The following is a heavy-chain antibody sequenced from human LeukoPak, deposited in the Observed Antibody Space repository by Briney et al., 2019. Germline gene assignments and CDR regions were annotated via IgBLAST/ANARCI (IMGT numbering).Heavy chain of an antibody. CDR1: GGTFSSYA. Sequence: SVKVSCKASGGTFSSYAISWVRQAPGQGLEWMGRIIPILGIANYAQKFQGRVTITADKSTSTAYMELSSLRSEDTAVYYCARRRGEGCSSTSCYFTSYDPWGQGTLVTVSS. D-gene: IGHD2-2*01. CDR2: IIPILGIA. CDR3: ARRRGEGCSSTSCYFTSYDP. J-gene: IGHJ5*02. V-gene: IGHV1-69*04.